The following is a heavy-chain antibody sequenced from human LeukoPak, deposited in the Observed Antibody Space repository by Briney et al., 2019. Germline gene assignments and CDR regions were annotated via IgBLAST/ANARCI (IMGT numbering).Heavy chain of an antibody. V-gene: IGHV1-2*02. CDR2: INPNSGGT. CDR3: ARDRPLDADDYYGFYYFDY. J-gene: IGHJ4*02. D-gene: IGHD3-10*01. Sequence: ASVKVSCKASGYTFTGYYMHWVRQAPGQGLEWMGWINPNSGGTNHAQKFQGRVTMTRDTTISTAYMELSRLRSDDTAVYYCARDRPLDADDYYGFYYFDYWGQGTLVTVSS. CDR1: GYTFTGYY.